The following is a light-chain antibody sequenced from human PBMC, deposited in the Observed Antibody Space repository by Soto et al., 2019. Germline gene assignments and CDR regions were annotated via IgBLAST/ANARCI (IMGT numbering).Light chain of an antibody. Sequence: DIQMTQSPSSLSASVGDRVTITCQASQDISNYLNWYQQKPGKAPKLLIYSTSNLQSGVPSRFSGSGSGTDFTLTISCLQSEDFATYYCQQYYSYPITFGQGTRLEIK. CDR1: QDISNY. J-gene: IGKJ5*01. V-gene: IGKV1-16*01. CDR3: QQYYSYPIT. CDR2: STS.